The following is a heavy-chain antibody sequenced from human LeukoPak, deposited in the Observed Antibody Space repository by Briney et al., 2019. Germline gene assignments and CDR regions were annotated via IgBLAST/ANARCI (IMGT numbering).Heavy chain of an antibody. CDR3: ARYTYYGSGSFTTGYFDY. J-gene: IGHJ4*02. V-gene: IGHV4-39*01. Sequence: ASETLSLTCTVSGGSISSSSYYWGWIRQPPGKGLEWIGSIYYSGSTYYNPSLKSRVTISVDTSKNQFSLKLSSVTAADTAVYYCARYTYYGSGSFTTGYFDYWGQGTLVTVSS. D-gene: IGHD3-10*01. CDR2: IYYSGST. CDR1: GGSISSSSYY.